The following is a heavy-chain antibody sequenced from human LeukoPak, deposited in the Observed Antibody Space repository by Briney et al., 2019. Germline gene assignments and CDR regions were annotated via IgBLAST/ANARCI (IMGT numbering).Heavy chain of an antibody. V-gene: IGHV1-18*01. CDR1: GYTFTSYG. CDR2: ISAYNGNT. Sequence: GASVKVSCKASGYTFTSYGISWVRQAPGQGLEWMGWISAYNGNTNYAQKLQGRITMTTDTSTSTAYMELRSLRSDDTAVYYCARGKLRWTAMVTRAFDIWGQGTMVTVSS. D-gene: IGHD5-18*01. J-gene: IGHJ3*02. CDR3: ARGKLRWTAMVTRAFDI.